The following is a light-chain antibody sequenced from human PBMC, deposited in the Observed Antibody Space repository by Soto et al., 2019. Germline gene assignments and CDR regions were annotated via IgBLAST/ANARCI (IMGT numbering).Light chain of an antibody. J-gene: IGLJ3*02. CDR2: EVA. V-gene: IGLV2-14*03. Sequence: QSALTQTASVSGSPGQSITMSCTGTSSDVGGYNFVSWYQQHPGKAPKLIVHEVANRLSGVSGRFSGSKSDNTAFLTISGLQAEDEAVYYCCSHSSSITWMFGGGTKLTVL. CDR1: SSDVGGYNF. CDR3: CSHSSSITWM.